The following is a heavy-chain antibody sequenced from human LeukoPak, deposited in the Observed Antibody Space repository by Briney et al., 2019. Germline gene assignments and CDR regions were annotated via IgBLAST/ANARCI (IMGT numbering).Heavy chain of an antibody. D-gene: IGHD3-22*01. CDR1: GGSISSSSYY. J-gene: IGHJ4*02. V-gene: IGHV4-39*01. Sequence: KPSETLSLTCTVSGGSISSSSYYWGWIRQPPGKGLEWIGSIYYSGSTYYNPSLKSRVTISVDTSKNQFSLKLSSVTAADTAVYYCARHTPRYNYYDAYFDYWGQGTLVTVSS. CDR2: IYYSGST. CDR3: ARHTPRYNYYDAYFDY.